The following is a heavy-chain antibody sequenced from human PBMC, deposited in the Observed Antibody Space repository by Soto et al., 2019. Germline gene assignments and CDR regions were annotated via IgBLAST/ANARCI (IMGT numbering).Heavy chain of an antibody. CDR1: GFTFTNAW. J-gene: IGHJ4*02. CDR2: IRSKAYGGTT. V-gene: IGHV3-49*04. D-gene: IGHD2-21*02. CDR3: TRDSGCGGDCYENYFDY. Sequence: PGGSLRLSCAASGFTFTNAWMSWVRQAPGKGLEWVGFIRSKAYGGTTEYAASVKGRFTISRDDSKSIAYLQMNSLKTEDTAVYYCTRDSGCGGDCYENYFDYWGQGTLVTVSS.